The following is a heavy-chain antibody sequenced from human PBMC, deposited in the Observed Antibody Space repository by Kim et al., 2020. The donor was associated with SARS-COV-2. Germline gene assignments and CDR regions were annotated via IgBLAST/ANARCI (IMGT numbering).Heavy chain of an antibody. J-gene: IGHJ3*02. Sequence: SETLSLTCTVSGGSISSGDYYWSWIRQPPGKGLEWIGYIYYSGSTYYNPSLKSRVTISVDTSKNQFSLKLSSVTAADTAVYYCARSYDSSGYHDAFDIWGQGTMVTVSS. CDR2: IYYSGST. V-gene: IGHV4-30-4*01. CDR3: ARSYDSSGYHDAFDI. CDR1: GGSISSGDYY. D-gene: IGHD3-22*01.